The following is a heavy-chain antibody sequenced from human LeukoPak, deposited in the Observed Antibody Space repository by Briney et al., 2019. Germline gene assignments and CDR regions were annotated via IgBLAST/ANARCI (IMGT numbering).Heavy chain of an antibody. CDR3: ARISRGSIMIFGVVTHFDY. V-gene: IGHV1-2*02. CDR1: GYTFTGYY. D-gene: IGHD3-3*01. Sequence: GASVKVSCKASGYTFTGYYMHWVRQAPGQGLEWMGWINPNSGGTNYAQKFQGRVTMTRDTSISTAYMELSRLRSDDTAVYYCARISRGSIMIFGVVTHFDYWGQGTLVTVSS. J-gene: IGHJ4*02. CDR2: INPNSGGT.